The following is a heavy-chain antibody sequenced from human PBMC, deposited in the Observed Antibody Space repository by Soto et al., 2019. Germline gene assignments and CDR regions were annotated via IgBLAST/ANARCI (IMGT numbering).Heavy chain of an antibody. J-gene: IGHJ4*02. Sequence: ESGGGLVQPGGSLRLSCAASGFTFSSYAMSWVRQAPGKGLEWVSAISGSGGSTYYADSVKGRFTISRDNSKNTLYLQMNSLRAEDTAVYYCAKESAYYDFWSGYYPDYWGQGTLVTVSS. CDR3: AKESAYYDFWSGYYPDY. D-gene: IGHD3-3*01. V-gene: IGHV3-23*01. CDR1: GFTFSSYA. CDR2: ISGSGGST.